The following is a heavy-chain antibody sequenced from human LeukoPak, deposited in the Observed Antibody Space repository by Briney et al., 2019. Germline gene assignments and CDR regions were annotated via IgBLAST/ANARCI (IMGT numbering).Heavy chain of an antibody. CDR3: ATDKNRSSSSEGIDF. CDR2: FDPEDGET. V-gene: IGHV1-24*01. D-gene: IGHD6-6*01. Sequence: ASVKVSCKVSGYTLTELAMHGVGQAPGKGLEWMGGFDPEDGETIYAQKFQGRVTMTEDTTTDTAYMELSSLRSEDTAVYYCATDKNRSSSSEGIDFWGQGTLVTVYS. CDR1: GYTLTELA. J-gene: IGHJ4*02.